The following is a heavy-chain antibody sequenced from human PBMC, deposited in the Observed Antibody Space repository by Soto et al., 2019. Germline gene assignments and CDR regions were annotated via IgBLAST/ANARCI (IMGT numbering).Heavy chain of an antibody. Sequence: EVQLLESGGDLIQPGGSLRLSCAASGFTFNIYAMTWVRQAPGKGLEWVSAISRYGDITYYADSVEGRFTISRDNSKNTLYLQMHSLTAEATAVYYCAKDRYLDHDSRGYLFDNGGQGTLVTVSS. J-gene: IGHJ4*02. V-gene: IGHV3-23*01. D-gene: IGHD3-22*01. CDR1: GFTFNIYA. CDR2: ISRYGDIT. CDR3: AKDRYLDHDSRGYLFDN.